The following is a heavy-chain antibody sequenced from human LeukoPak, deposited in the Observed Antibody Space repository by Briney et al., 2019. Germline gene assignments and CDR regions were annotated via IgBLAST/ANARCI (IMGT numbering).Heavy chain of an antibody. Sequence: SENLSLTCTVSGGSISSYYWSWIRQPPGKGLEWIGNIYYSGSTNYNPSLKSRVTISVDTSKNQFSLKLSSVTAADTAVYYCARGYDFWSVWGQGTLVTVSS. CDR2: IYYSGST. CDR1: GGSISSYY. D-gene: IGHD3-3*01. V-gene: IGHV4-59*01. J-gene: IGHJ4*02. CDR3: ARGYDFWSV.